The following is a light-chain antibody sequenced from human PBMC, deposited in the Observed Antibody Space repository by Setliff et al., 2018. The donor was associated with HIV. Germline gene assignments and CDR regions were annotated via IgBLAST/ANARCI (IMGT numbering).Light chain of an antibody. CDR1: SSDVGSYNL. J-gene: IGLJ2*01. V-gene: IGLV2-23*02. CDR2: EVS. CDR3: CSYAGSSTV. Sequence: SVLTQPASVSGSPGQSITISCTGTSSDVGSYNLVSWYQQHPGKAPKLMIYEVSKRPSGVSNRFSGSKSGNTASLTISGLQAEDEADYYCCSYAGSSTVFGGGTQLTVL.